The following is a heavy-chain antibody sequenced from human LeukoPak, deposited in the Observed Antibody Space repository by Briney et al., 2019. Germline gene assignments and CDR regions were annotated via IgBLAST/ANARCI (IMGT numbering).Heavy chain of an antibody. Sequence: GESLKISCKGSGYSFTSYWIGWVRPMPGKGLEWMGIIYPGDSDTRYSPSFQGQVTISADKSISTAYLQWSSLKASDTAMYYCARHLTPYYYDSSGYYHGWYWFDPWGQGTLVTVSS. CDR1: GYSFTSYW. D-gene: IGHD3-22*01. CDR2: IYPGDSDT. CDR3: ARHLTPYYYDSSGYYHGWYWFDP. J-gene: IGHJ5*02. V-gene: IGHV5-51*01.